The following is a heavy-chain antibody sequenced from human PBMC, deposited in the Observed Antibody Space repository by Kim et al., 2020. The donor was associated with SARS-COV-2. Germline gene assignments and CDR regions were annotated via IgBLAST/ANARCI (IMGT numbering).Heavy chain of an antibody. CDR3: AGGGRDGWYGDY. D-gene: IGHD6-19*01. J-gene: IGHJ4*02. CDR2: ISSSSSYI. CDR1: GFTFSSYS. Sequence: GGSLRLSCAASGFTFSSYSMNWVRQAPGKGLEWVSSISSSSSYIYYADSVKGRFTISRDNAKNSLYLQMNSLRAEDTAVYYCAGGGRDGWYGDYWGQGTLVTVSS. V-gene: IGHV3-21*01.